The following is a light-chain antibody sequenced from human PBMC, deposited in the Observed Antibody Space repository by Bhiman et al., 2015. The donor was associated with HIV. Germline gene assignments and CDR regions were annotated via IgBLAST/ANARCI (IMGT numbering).Light chain of an antibody. Sequence: QSALTQPASVSGSPGQSITISCTGTSSDVGSYNLVSWYQQHPGKAPKLMIYEVSKRPSGVSNRFSGSKSGNTASLTISGLQAEDEADYYCCSYAGSSFITVFGGGTKLTVL. V-gene: IGLV2-23*02. J-gene: IGLJ3*02. CDR3: CSYAGSSFITV. CDR2: EVS. CDR1: SSDVGSYNL.